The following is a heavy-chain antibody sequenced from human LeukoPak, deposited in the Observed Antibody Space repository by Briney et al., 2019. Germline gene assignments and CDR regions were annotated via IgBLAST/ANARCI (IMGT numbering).Heavy chain of an antibody. CDR3: TREWGAAADY. D-gene: IGHD6-13*01. CDR2: IKEDGSEK. Sequence: GGSLRLSCAASGFIFTDYWMYWVRQAPGGGLAWVANIKEDGSEKNYVDSVKGRFTLSRDSSKNTLYLQMNSLRPEDTAVYYCTREWGAAADYWGQGTLVTVSS. J-gene: IGHJ4*02. V-gene: IGHV3-7*01. CDR1: GFIFTDYW.